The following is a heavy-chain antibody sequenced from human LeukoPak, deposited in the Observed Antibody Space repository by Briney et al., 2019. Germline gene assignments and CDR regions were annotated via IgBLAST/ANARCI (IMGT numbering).Heavy chain of an antibody. Sequence: KSGGSLRLSCAASGFTFSSYSMDWVRQAPGKGPEWVSSISSSSSYIYYADSVKGRFTISRDNSKNSLYLQMNSLRAEDTAVYYCAKDLHYGSADYWGQGTLVTVSS. CDR2: ISSSSSYI. D-gene: IGHD3-10*01. CDR1: GFTFSSYS. CDR3: AKDLHYGSADY. V-gene: IGHV3-21*01. J-gene: IGHJ4*02.